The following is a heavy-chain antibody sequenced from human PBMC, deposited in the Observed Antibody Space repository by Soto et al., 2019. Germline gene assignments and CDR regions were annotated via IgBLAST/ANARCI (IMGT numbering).Heavy chain of an antibody. Sequence: LRLSFAASGFTVNNNYMNWVRPAPGKGREWVSVVFDYGDTSYADSVKGRFTISRDNSKNMVNLQMNTLRAEDTAVYYCARYIRGPTVFYFDFWGPGVLVTVSS. J-gene: IGHJ4*02. CDR2: VFDYGDT. V-gene: IGHV3-53*01. D-gene: IGHD1-1*01. CDR3: ARYIRGPTVFYFDF. CDR1: GFTVNNNY.